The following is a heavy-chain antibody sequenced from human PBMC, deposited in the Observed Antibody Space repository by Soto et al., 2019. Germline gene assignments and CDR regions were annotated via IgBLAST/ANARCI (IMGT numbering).Heavy chain of an antibody. CDR3: AREQLRKAYFDY. Sequence: LSLTCTVSGGSISRGDYYWSWIRQPPGKGLEWIGYIYYMGSAYYSPSLKSRVTISLDTAKNQFSLKLSSVTAADTAVYCCAREQLRKAYFDYYGQGSLVTVS. V-gene: IGHV4-30-4*01. CDR1: GGSISRGDYY. CDR2: IYYMGSA. J-gene: IGHJ4*02. D-gene: IGHD6-6*01.